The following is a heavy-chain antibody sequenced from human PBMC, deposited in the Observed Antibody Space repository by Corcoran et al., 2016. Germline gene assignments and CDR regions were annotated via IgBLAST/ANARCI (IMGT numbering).Heavy chain of an antibody. CDR2: ISSSSSYI. CDR1: GFTFSSYS. V-gene: IGHV3-21*01. D-gene: IGHD3-3*01. Sequence: EVQLVESGGGLVKPGGSLRLSCAASGFTFSSYSMNWVRQAPGKGLEWVSSISSSSSYIYYADSVKGRFTISRDNAKNSLYLQMNSRRAEDTAVYYCAREPNYEFWSGYYNFDYWGQGTLVTVSS. CDR3: AREPNYEFWSGYYNFDY. J-gene: IGHJ4*02.